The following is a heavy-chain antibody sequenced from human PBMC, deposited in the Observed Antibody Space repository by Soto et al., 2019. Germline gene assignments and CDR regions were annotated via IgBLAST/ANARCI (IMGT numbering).Heavy chain of an antibody. CDR1: GFSFSNFA. V-gene: IGHV3-23*01. Sequence: EVQLLQSGGDLVQPGGSLRVSCVASGFSFSNFAMSWVRQAPGKGLEWVSGIRGSGAESHYADSVRGRFTISRDNSKNTVYLEMHSLNDGDTAVYYCARSEGADGVVWFDTWGQGTLVTVSS. D-gene: IGHD1-26*01. J-gene: IGHJ5*02. CDR3: ARSEGADGVVWFDT. CDR2: IRGSGAES.